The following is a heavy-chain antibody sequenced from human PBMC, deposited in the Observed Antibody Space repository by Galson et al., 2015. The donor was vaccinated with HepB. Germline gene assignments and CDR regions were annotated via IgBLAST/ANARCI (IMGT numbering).Heavy chain of an antibody. CDR2: IKQDGSEK. CDR1: GFTFSSYW. V-gene: IGHV3-7*03. J-gene: IGHJ5*02. Sequence: SLRLSCAASGFTFSSYWMSWVRQAPGKGLEWVANIKQDGSEKYYVDSVKGRFTISRDNAKNSLYLQMNSLRAEDTAVYYCARHSYYDFWSGYPGWFDPWGQGTLVTVSS. CDR3: ARHSYYDFWSGYPGWFDP. D-gene: IGHD3-3*01.